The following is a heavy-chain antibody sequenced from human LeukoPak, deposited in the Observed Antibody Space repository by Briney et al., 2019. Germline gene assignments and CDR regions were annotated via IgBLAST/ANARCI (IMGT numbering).Heavy chain of an antibody. CDR2: ISGSGGST. Sequence: GGSLRLSCAASGFTFSSYAMSWVRQAPGKGLEWVSAISGSGGSTYYADSVKGRFTISRDNAKNSLFLQMDSLRAEDTAVYYCARDPRYYSDLYSFDSWGQGTLVTVSS. J-gene: IGHJ4*02. V-gene: IGHV3-23*01. CDR1: GFTFSSYA. D-gene: IGHD3-22*01. CDR3: ARDPRYYSDLYSFDS.